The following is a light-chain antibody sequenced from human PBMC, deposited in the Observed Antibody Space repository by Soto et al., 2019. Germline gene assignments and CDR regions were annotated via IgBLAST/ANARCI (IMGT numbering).Light chain of an antibody. J-gene: IGKJ4*01. CDR2: DAS. Sequence: EIVWTQYPATLSWSPGERATLACRASQSCSRYLAWYQQKPGQAPRLLIYDASNRATGIPARFSGSGSGTDFTLTISSLEPEDFAVYYCQQRSNLLTFGGGTKGEIK. CDR3: QQRSNLLT. CDR1: QSCSRY. V-gene: IGKV3-11*01.